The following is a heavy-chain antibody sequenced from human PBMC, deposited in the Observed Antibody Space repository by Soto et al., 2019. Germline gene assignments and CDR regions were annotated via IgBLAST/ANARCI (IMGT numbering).Heavy chain of an antibody. CDR3: ARGFLEWLSHPYYGMDV. J-gene: IGHJ6*02. CDR2: IYYSRTT. V-gene: IGHV4-31*03. D-gene: IGHD3-3*01. Sequence: SETLSLTCTVSGGSISSGGYYWSWIRQHPGKGLEWVGYIYYSRTTYYNPSLESRVTISVDTSKNQFSLNLSSVTAADTAVYYFARGFLEWLSHPYYGMDVWGQGTTVTVSS. CDR1: GGSISSGGYY.